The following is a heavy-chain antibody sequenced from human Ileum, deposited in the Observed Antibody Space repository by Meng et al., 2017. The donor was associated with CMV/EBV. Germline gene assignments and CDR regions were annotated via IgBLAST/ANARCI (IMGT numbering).Heavy chain of an antibody. V-gene: IGHV4-30-4*08. CDR1: GGSITSGNYY. J-gene: IGHJ4*02. Sequence: QVQPQESGPGLGKPSQTLSLTCTVSGGSITSGNYYWSWIRQPPGRGLEWIGYIYYSGSPYYKPSLKSRVTISLDTSKNQFSLNLRSVTATDSAVYYCVRQVVAASFDYWGQGALVTVSS. CDR2: IYYSGSP. CDR3: VRQVVAASFDY. D-gene: IGHD2-15*01.